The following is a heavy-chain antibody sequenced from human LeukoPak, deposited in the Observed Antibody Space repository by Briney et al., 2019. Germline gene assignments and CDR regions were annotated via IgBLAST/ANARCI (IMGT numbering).Heavy chain of an antibody. Sequence: PSETLSLTCAVYGGSFSGYYWSWIRQPPGKGLEWIGEINHSGSTNYNPSLKSRVTISVDTSKNQFSLKLSSVTAADTAVYYCARDRGPGNCSGGSCYPGFGYYYYMDVWGKGTTVTVSS. CDR2: INHSGST. V-gene: IGHV4-34*01. CDR3: ARDRGPGNCSGGSCYPGFGYYYYMDV. CDR1: GGSFSGYY. D-gene: IGHD2-15*01. J-gene: IGHJ6*03.